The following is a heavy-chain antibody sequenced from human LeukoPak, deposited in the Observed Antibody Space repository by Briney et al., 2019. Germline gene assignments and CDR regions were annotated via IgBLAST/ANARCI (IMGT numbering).Heavy chain of an antibody. J-gene: IGHJ5*02. Sequence: KSGGSLRLSCAASGFTFSDYYMSWIRQAPGKGLEGGSYISSSGSTIYYADSVKGRFTISRDNAKNSLYLQMNSLRAEDTAVYSCASAPIYSGWSWGQGNLVTVSS. D-gene: IGHD5-12*01. CDR3: ASAPIYSGWS. CDR2: ISSSGSTI. V-gene: IGHV3-11*04. CDR1: GFTFSDYY.